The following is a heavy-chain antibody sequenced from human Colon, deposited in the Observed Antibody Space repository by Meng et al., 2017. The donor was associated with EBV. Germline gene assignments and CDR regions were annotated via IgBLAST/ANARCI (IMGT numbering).Heavy chain of an antibody. CDR2: ISYDGSNK. Sequence: QVQLVESGGGVVQPGRSLRLSCAASGFTFNSYTMHWVRQAPGKGLEWVAVISYDGSNKYYADSVKGRFTISRDNSKNTLSLEMNSLRVEDTAVYYCARSDLGSCSGGTCYSHYWCQGTLVTVSA. J-gene: IGHJ4*02. V-gene: IGHV3-30-3*01. CDR3: ARSDLGSCSGGTCYSHY. CDR1: GFTFNSYT. D-gene: IGHD2-15*01.